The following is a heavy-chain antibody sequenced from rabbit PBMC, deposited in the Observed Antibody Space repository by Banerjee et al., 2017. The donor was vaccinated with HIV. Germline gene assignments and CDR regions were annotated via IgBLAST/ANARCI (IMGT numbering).Heavy chain of an antibody. CDR3: ARRDYGSSTYYDL. Sequence: QEQLEESGGDLVQPEGSLTLTCTASGFSFSNYWMSWVRQAPGKGLEWIACIYTGSSGITAYASWAKGRFTISKTSSTTVTLQMTSLTAADTATYFCARRDYGSSTYYDLWGPGTLVTVS. V-gene: IGHV1S45*01. D-gene: IGHD8-1*01. CDR1: GFSFSNYW. J-gene: IGHJ4*01. CDR2: IYTGSSGIT.